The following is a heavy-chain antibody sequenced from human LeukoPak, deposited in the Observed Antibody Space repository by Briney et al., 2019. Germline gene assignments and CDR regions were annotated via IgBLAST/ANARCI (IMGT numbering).Heavy chain of an antibody. D-gene: IGHD3-22*01. CDR2: ITTSGKYI. Sequence: PGGSLRLSCAGSEFTFGSYTMNWVRQAPGKGLEWVSSITTSGKYIYYADSVKGRFTISRDNAKNSLYLQMNSLRAGDTAVYYCARDYSPPHYFDSSGYFDDWGQGTTVTVSS. V-gene: IGHV3-21*01. J-gene: IGHJ6*02. CDR1: EFTFGSYT. CDR3: ARDYSPPHYFDSSGYFDD.